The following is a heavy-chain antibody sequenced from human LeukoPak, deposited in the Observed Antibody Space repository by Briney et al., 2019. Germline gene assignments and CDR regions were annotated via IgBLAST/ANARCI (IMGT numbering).Heavy chain of an antibody. J-gene: IGHJ4*02. Sequence: PGGSLRLSCAVSGFSVTNNYMSWVRQAPGSGLQWVSATSGSGSTTYYADSVKGRFTISRDNSRNTLYLQMNSLRAEDTAVYYCAKISNYGLGDWGQGTLVTVSS. CDR1: GFSVTNNY. CDR2: TSGSGSTT. CDR3: AKISNYGLGD. V-gene: IGHV3-23*01. D-gene: IGHD3-10*01.